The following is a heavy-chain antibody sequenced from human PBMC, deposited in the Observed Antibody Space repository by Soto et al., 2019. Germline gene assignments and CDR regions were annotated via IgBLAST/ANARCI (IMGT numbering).Heavy chain of an antibody. J-gene: IGHJ4*02. CDR2: INHSGST. Sequence: SETLSLTCAVYGGSFSGYYWSWIRQPPGKGLEWIGEINHSGSTNYNPSLKSRVTISVDTSKNQFSLKLSSVTAADTAVYYCARGGRGYYDILKRYFDYWGQGTLVTVSS. CDR3: ARGGRGYYDILKRYFDY. D-gene: IGHD3-9*01. CDR1: GGSFSGYY. V-gene: IGHV4-34*01.